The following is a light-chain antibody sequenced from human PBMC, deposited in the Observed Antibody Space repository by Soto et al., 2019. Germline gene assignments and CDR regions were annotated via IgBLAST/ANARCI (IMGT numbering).Light chain of an antibody. CDR1: QGISSY. Sequence: DIQLTQSPSFLSASVGDRVTITCRASQGISSYLAWYQQKPGQAPKLLIYDASTFQSGVPSRFSGSGSGTEYSLTISSLQPEDFATYYFQQLNSYPLTFGGGTKVEIK. V-gene: IGKV1-9*01. CDR3: QQLNSYPLT. CDR2: DAS. J-gene: IGKJ4*02.